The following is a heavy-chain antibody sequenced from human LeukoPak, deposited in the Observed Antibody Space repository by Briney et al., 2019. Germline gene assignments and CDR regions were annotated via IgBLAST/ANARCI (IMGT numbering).Heavy chain of an antibody. CDR1: GGSFSGYY. V-gene: IGHV4-34*01. D-gene: IGHD3-10*01. J-gene: IGHJ3*02. Sequence: SETLSLTCAVYGGSFSGYYWSWIRQPRGKGLEWIGEINHSGSTNYNPSLKSRVTISVDTSKNQFSLKLSSVTAADTAVYYCASITSGSYYNTFDIWGQGTMVTVSS. CDR2: INHSGST. CDR3: ASITSGSYYNTFDI.